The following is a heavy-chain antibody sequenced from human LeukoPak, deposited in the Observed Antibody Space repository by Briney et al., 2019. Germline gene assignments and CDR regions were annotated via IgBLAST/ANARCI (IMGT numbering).Heavy chain of an antibody. CDR2: INHSGST. CDR3: ARVGYCSGGSCPAMHAFDY. J-gene: IGHJ4*02. Sequence: SETLSLTCAVYGGSFSGYYWSWIRQPPGKGLEWIGEINHSGSTNYNPSLKSRVTISVDTSKNQFSLKLSSVTAADTAVYYCARVGYCSGGSCPAMHAFDYWGQGTLVTVSS. D-gene: IGHD2-15*01. V-gene: IGHV4-34*01. CDR1: GGSFSGYY.